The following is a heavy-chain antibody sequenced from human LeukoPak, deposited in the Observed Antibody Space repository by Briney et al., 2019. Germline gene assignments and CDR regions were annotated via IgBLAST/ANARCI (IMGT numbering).Heavy chain of an antibody. CDR1: GGTFSSYA. V-gene: IGHV1-69*04. CDR2: IIPILGMA. J-gene: IGHJ6*02. Sequence: SVKVSCKASGGTFSSYAISWLRQAAGQELEWMGRIIPILGMAKYAQKFQGRVTITADKSTSTAYMELSSLRSEDTAVYYCARDNDLPYFDAYGMDVWGQGTTVTVSS. CDR3: ARDNDLPYFDAYGMDV. D-gene: IGHD3-9*01.